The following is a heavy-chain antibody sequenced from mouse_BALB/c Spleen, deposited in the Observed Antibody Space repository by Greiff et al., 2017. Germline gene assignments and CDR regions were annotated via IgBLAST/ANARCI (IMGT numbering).Heavy chain of an antibody. CDR1: GYAFTNYW. CDR3: ARGSGYRYDEGTWFAD. J-gene: IGHJ3*01. CDR2: IYPGSGNT. Sequence: VQLQQSGAELVRPGTSVKISCKASGYAFTNYWLGWVKQRPGHGLEWIGDIYPGSGNTYYNEKFKGKATLTADKSSSTAYMQLSSLTSEDSAVYVCARGSGYRYDEGTWFADWGQGTLVTVSA. V-gene: IGHV1-63*01. D-gene: IGHD2-14*01.